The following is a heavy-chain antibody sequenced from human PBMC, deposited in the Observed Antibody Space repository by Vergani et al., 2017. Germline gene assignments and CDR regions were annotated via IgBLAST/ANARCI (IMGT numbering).Heavy chain of an antibody. Sequence: EVQLVESGGGLVQPGRSLRLSCAASGFTFDVYAMHWVRHAPGKGLEWVSGINWNSDSIDYADAVKGLFTISRDNAKNSLYLQMSSLGAADTAFYYCVKSMAESGGDWGFDLWGHGTLVTVSS. V-gene: IGHV3-9*01. D-gene: IGHD2-8*02. CDR3: VKSMAESGGDWGFDL. J-gene: IGHJ2*01. CDR1: GFTFDVYA. CDR2: INWNSDSI.